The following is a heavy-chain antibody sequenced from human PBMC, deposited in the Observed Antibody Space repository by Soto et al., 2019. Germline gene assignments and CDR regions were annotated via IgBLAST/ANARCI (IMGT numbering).Heavy chain of an antibody. CDR2: ISYDGSNK. V-gene: IGHV3-30*18. Sequence: PGGSLRLSCAASGFTFSSYGMHWVRQAPGKGLEWVAVISYDGSNKYYADSVKGRFTISRDNSKNTLYLQMNSLRAEDTAVYYCAKNKAAGSLAFDYWGQGTLVTVSS. J-gene: IGHJ4*02. CDR1: GFTFSSYG. CDR3: AKNKAAGSLAFDY. D-gene: IGHD6-13*01.